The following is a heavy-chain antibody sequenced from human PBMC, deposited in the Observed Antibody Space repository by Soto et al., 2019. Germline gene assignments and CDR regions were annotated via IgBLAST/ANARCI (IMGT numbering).Heavy chain of an antibody. CDR3: ARGRIVVETAIRFDV. D-gene: IGHD2-21*02. V-gene: IGHV3-74*01. J-gene: IGHJ6*02. CDR2: INSDGSST. CDR1: GFSFSSYW. Sequence: GGSLRLSCAASGFSFSSYWMHWVRQAPGKGLVWVARINSDGSSTSYADSVKGRFTISRDNAKNTLSLQMNSLRAEDTAVHYCARGRIVVETAIRFDVWGQGTTVTVSS.